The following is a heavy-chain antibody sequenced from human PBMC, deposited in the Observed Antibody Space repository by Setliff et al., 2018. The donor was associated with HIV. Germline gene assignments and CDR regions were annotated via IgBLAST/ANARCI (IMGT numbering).Heavy chain of an antibody. J-gene: IGHJ4*02. CDR1: GGSIKSSSYY. CDR3: ARGGGYDRSGYYPFDY. D-gene: IGHD3-22*01. CDR2: IYYSGNT. Sequence: SETLSLTCTVSGGSIKSSSYYWGWIRQPPGKGLEWIGSIYYSGNTYYNPSLKSRVTISLDTSRNQFSLRLSSVTAADTAVYYCARGGGYDRSGYYPFDYWGQGTPVTVSS. V-gene: IGHV4-39*07.